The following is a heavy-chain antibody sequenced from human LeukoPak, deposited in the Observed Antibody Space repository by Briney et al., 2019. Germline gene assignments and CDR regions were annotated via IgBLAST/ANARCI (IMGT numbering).Heavy chain of an antibody. Sequence: SETLSLTCTVSGYSISSGYYWGWIRQPPGKGLEWIGGIYHRGSTNNNPSLKSRVTISVDTSKNQFSLKLSSVTAADTAVYYCARVGVSSSWGGDWFDPWGKGTLVTVSS. D-gene: IGHD6-13*01. CDR1: GYSISSGYY. V-gene: IGHV4-38-2*02. J-gene: IGHJ5*02. CDR3: ARVGVSSSWGGDWFDP. CDR2: IYHRGST.